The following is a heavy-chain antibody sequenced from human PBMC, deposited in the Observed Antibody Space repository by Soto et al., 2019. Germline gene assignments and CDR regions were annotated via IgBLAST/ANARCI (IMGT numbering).Heavy chain of an antibody. CDR3: AKLLNGDLDY. D-gene: IGHD7-27*01. CDR2: ISYDENNK. V-gene: IGHV3-30*18. CDR1: GFTFSSYC. J-gene: IGHJ4*02. Sequence: GGSLRLSCAACGFTFSSYCMNWVRQAPRKGLEWVAVISYDENNKYYADSVKGRFTISRDNSKNTLYLQINSLRAEDTAVYYCAKLLNGDLDYLGQRTLLTVSS.